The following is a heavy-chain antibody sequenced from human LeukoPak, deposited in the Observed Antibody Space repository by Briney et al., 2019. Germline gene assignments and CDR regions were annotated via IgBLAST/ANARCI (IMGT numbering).Heavy chain of an antibody. Sequence: GESLKVSCKGSGYSFTSHWIGWVRQMPGEGLEWMGIIYPSDSDTRYSPSFQGQVTISADKSISTAYVQWSSLKASDTAMYYCASPLGDYYDSSGYLDAFDIWGQGTMVTVSS. D-gene: IGHD3-22*01. CDR3: ASPLGDYYDSSGYLDAFDI. J-gene: IGHJ3*02. V-gene: IGHV5-51*01. CDR2: IYPSDSDT. CDR1: GYSFTSHW.